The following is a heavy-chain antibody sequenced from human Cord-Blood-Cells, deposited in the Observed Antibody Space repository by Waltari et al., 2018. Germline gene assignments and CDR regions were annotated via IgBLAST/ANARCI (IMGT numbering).Heavy chain of an antibody. J-gene: IGHJ3*02. CDR3: ARDPRNYSSSSSNDAFDI. CDR2: IIPIFGTA. Sequence: QVQLVQSGAEVKKPGSSVKVSCKASGGTFSSYAISWVRQAPGQGLEWLGGLGWIIPIFGTANYEQKFQGRGTLTADEATGTAYMELSSLRSEDTAVYYCARDPRNYSSSSSNDAFDIWGQGTMVTVSS. D-gene: IGHD6-6*01. V-gene: IGHV1-69*12. CDR1: GGTFSSYA.